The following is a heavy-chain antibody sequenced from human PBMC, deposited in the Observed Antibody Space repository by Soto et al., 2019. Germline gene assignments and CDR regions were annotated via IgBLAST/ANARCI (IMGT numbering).Heavy chain of an antibody. CDR2: IYPGDSDT. J-gene: IGHJ6*03. CDR1: GYSFTSYW. CDR3: ARGPLHIVVVPASAFGYYYYMDV. V-gene: IGHV5-51*01. D-gene: IGHD2-2*01. Sequence: PGESLKISCRGSGYSFTSYWIGWVRQMPGKGLEWMGIIYPGDSDTRYSPSFQGQVTISADKSISTAYLQWSSLKASDTAMYYCARGPLHIVVVPASAFGYYYYMDVWGKGTTVTVSS.